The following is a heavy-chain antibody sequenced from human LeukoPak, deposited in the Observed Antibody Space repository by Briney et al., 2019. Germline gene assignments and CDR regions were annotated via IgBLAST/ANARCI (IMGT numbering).Heavy chain of an antibody. CDR3: ARVWADWLDP. CDR2: TRNKANSYTT. Sequence: PGGSLRLSCAASGFTFSDHYMDWVRQAPGKGLEWVGRTRNKANSYTTEYAASVKGRFTISRDDSKNSLYLQMNSLKTEDTAVYYCARVWADWLDPWGQGTLVTVSS. D-gene: IGHD3-16*01. J-gene: IGHJ5*02. V-gene: IGHV3-72*01. CDR1: GFTFSDHY.